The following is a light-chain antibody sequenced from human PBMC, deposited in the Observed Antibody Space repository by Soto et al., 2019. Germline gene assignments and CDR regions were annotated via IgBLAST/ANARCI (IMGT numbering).Light chain of an antibody. J-gene: IGKJ5*01. CDR3: QQSYSTPF. CDR1: QSISSY. V-gene: IGKV1-39*01. CDR2: AAS. Sequence: DIKMTQYPSSLSASVGDRVTITCRASQSISSYLNWYQQKPGKAPKLLIYAASSLQSGVPSRFSGSGSGTDFTLTISSLQPEDFATYYCQQSYSTPFFGQGTRLEI.